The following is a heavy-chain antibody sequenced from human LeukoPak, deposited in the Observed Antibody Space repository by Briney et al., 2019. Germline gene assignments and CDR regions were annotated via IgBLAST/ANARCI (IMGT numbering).Heavy chain of an antibody. CDR2: IYTSGTT. CDR1: GGSISSGTISSYY. CDR3: ARGAPSDY. V-gene: IGHV4-61*02. J-gene: IGHJ4*02. Sequence: TLSLTCTVSGGSISSGTISSYYWSWVRQPAGKGLEWIGRIYTSGTTNYNPSLKSRVTMSVDTSKNQFSLALNSVTAADTAVYYCARGAPSDYWGQGTLVSVSS.